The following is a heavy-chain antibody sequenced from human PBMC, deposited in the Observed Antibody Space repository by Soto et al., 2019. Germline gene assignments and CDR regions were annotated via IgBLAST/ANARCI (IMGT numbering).Heavy chain of an antibody. D-gene: IGHD1-1*01. CDR1: GFTFSVYS. Sequence: GGSLRLSCAASGFTFSVYSMNWVRQAPGKGLEWVSSISSASSHIYYADSVKGRFTISRDNAKNSLYLQMDSLRDEDTAVYYCARDRQKSTILFDHWGQGTLVTVSS. CDR2: ISSASSHI. V-gene: IGHV3-21*06. J-gene: IGHJ4*02. CDR3: ARDRQKSTILFDH.